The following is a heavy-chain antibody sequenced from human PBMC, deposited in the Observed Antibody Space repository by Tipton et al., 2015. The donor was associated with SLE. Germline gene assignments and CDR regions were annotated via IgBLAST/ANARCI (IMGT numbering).Heavy chain of an antibody. Sequence: LRLSCAVYGGSFSGYYWSWIRQPPGKGLEWIGEINHSGSTNYNPSLKSRVTISVDTSKNQFSLKLSSVTAADTAVYYCAREDGSGWYSYWGQGTLVTVSS. CDR3: AREDGSGWYSY. J-gene: IGHJ4*02. CDR1: GGSFSGYY. CDR2: INHSGST. D-gene: IGHD6-19*01. V-gene: IGHV4-34*01.